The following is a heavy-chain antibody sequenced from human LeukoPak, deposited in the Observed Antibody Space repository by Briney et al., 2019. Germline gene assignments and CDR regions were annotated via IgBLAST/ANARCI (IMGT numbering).Heavy chain of an antibody. J-gene: IGHJ4*02. V-gene: IGHV3-48*03. D-gene: IGHD6-19*01. Sequence: GGSLRLSCAASGFTFSSYEMNWVRQAPGKGLEWVSYISSGSTIYDADSVKGRFTISRDNAKNSLYLQMNSLRAEDTAVYYCARESIAVAGAPFDYWGQGTLSPSPQ. CDR3: ARESIAVAGAPFDY. CDR2: ISSGSTI. CDR1: GFTFSSYE.